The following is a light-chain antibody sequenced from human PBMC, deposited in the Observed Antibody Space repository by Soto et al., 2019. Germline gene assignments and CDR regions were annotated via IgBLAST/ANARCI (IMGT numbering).Light chain of an antibody. J-gene: IGLJ1*01. Sequence: QSVLTQPPSVSGAPGQTVTISCTGSSSNIGAGFDVHWYQQLPGTAPKLVLYSNTPRPSRVPDRFSGARSGSSGSLAITGLQPEDEADYYCQSYDSGVTGSVFGTGTKVTVL. V-gene: IGLV1-40*01. CDR3: QSYDSGVTGSV. CDR1: SSNIGAGFD. CDR2: SNT.